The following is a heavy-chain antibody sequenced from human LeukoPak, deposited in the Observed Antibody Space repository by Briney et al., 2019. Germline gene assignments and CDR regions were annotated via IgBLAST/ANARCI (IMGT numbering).Heavy chain of an antibody. CDR1: GGSISSYY. Sequence: LETLSLTCTVSGGSISSYYWSWIRQPPGKGLEWIGYIYYSGSTNYNPSLKSRVTISVDTSKNQFSLKLSSVTAADTAVYYCARPYYYDSSGSRYYFDSWGPGTLVTVSS. J-gene: IGHJ4*02. V-gene: IGHV4-59*01. CDR2: IYYSGST. D-gene: IGHD3-22*01. CDR3: ARPYYYDSSGSRYYFDS.